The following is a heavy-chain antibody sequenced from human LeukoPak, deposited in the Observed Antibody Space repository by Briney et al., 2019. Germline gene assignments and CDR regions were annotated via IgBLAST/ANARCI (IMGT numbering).Heavy chain of an antibody. CDR1: GYTFTAYY. V-gene: IGHV1-2*02. Sequence: ASVKVSCKASGYTFTAYYLQWVRLAPGQGLEWMGWINSKSGGTNYAQKFQGRVTMTRDTSISTAYMELSRLRSDDTAVYYCARGNGDYVEDNWFDPWGQGTLVTVS. J-gene: IGHJ5*02. D-gene: IGHD4-17*01. CDR3: ARGNGDYVEDNWFDP. CDR2: INSKSGGT.